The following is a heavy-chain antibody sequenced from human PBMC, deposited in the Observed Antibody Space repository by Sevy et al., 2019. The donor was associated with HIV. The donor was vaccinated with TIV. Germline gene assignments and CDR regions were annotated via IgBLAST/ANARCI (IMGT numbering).Heavy chain of an antibody. CDR2: IVVCSGNA. J-gene: IGHJ4*01. V-gene: IGHV1-58*01. CDR1: GFTFSNSA. D-gene: IGHD2-2*01. CDR3: AAGSYCVDYACLGYFDY. Sequence: ASVKVSCKASGFTFSNSAVQWVRQARGQRLEWIGWIVVCSGNADYAPEFQERLTITRDMSSSTAYMELSSLRSEDTAVYYCAAGSYCVDYACLGYFDYWGHGTPVTVSS.